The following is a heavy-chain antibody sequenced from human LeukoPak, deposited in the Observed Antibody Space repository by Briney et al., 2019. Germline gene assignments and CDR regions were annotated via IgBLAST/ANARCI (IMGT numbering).Heavy chain of an antibody. CDR2: INYSGNI. D-gene: IGHD3-16*01. V-gene: IGHV4-39*02. J-gene: IGHJ4*02. CDR3: ARDLSGGRSY. Sequence: EWIGSINYSGNILYNPSLKSRVTISVDTSKNQFSLKLSSVTAADTAVYYCARDLSGGRSYWGQGTVVTVSS.